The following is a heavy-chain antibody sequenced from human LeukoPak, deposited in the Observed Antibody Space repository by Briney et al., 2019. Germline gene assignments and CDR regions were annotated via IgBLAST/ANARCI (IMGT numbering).Heavy chain of an antibody. J-gene: IGHJ4*02. D-gene: IGHD3-10*01. CDR2: IYTSGST. CDR3: ARSGGVRGHYFDS. CDR1: GGSISSYY. V-gene: IGHV4-4*07. Sequence: SETLSLTCTVSGGSISSYYWSWIRQPAGKGLEWIGRIYTSGSTTYNPSLKSRVTMSVDTSKNQFSLKLSSVPAADTAVYYCARSGGVRGHYFDSWGQGALVTVSS.